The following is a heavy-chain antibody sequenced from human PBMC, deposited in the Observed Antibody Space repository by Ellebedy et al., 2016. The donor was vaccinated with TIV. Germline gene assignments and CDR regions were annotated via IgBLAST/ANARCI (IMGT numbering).Heavy chain of an antibody. J-gene: IGHJ4*02. Sequence: SETLSLTCVVYGGSFSGYSGSWIRQPPGKGLEWIGEINHRESTNYNPALKSRVTISVDTSKNQFSLRLSSVTAADTAVYYCARVTGLIEIYWGPGTPVTVSS. CDR1: GGSFSGYS. CDR2: INHREST. D-gene: IGHD3-9*01. V-gene: IGHV4-34*01. CDR3: ARVTGLIEIY.